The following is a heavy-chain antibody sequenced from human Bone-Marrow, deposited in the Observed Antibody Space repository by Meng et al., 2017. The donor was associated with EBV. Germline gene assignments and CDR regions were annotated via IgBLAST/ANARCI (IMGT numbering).Heavy chain of an antibody. CDR3: ARESPDRSTDP. Sequence: VDLVQSGAGVKKPGSSVKVSCKVSGDTFGYYTISWVRQAPGQGPEWMGGIIPSYGTTSYAQKFQGRVTISADESTTTAYMELRSLTLDDTAVYYCARESPDRSTDPWGQGTLVTVSS. CDR2: IIPSYGTT. V-gene: IGHV1-69*01. J-gene: IGHJ5*02. CDR1: GDTFGYYT.